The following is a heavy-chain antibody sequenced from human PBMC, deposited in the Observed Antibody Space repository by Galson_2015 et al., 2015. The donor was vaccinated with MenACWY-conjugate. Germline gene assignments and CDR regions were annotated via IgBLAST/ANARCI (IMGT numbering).Heavy chain of an antibody. CDR2: IYYSGST. D-gene: IGHD6-19*01. CDR1: GGSISSSSYY. CDR3: ARVNTGWYFDY. Sequence: ETLSLTCTVSGGSISSSSYYWGWIRQPPGKGLEWVGNIYYSGSTSYNPSLKSRVTVSRDTSKNQFSLKLSSLTAADTAVYYCARVNTGWYFDYWGQGTLVTVSS. V-gene: IGHV4-39*07. J-gene: IGHJ4*02.